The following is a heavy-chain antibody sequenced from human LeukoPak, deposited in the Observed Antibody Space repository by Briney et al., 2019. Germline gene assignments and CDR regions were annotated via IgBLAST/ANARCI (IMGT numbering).Heavy chain of an antibody. CDR1: GFTFSTYS. CDR3: AREEEFGGVIVNGAFDI. V-gene: IGHV3-21*04. Sequence: GGSLRLSCEVSGFTFSTYSMNWVRQAPGKGLEWVSSISSSSSYIYYADSVKGRFTISRDNAKNSLYLQMNSLRAEDTALYYCAREEEFGGVIVNGAFDIWGQGTMVTVSS. D-gene: IGHD3-16*02. CDR2: ISSSSSYI. J-gene: IGHJ3*02.